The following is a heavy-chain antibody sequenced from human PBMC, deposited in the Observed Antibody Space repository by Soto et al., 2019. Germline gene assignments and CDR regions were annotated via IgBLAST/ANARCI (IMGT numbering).Heavy chain of an antibody. Sequence: EVQLLESGGCLVQPGGSLRLSCAASGFTFSSYAMSWVRQAPGKGLEWVSAISVSGGSTYYADSVKGRFTISRDNSKNTLYLQKNSLRAGDTAVYYCAKDRSWFGFDPWGQGTLVTVSS. CDR2: ISVSGGST. CDR3: AKDRSWFGFDP. D-gene: IGHD3-22*01. J-gene: IGHJ5*02. V-gene: IGHV3-23*01. CDR1: GFTFSSYA.